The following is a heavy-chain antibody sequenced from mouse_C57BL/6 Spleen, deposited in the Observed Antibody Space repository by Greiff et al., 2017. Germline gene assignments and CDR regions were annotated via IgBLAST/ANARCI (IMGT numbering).Heavy chain of an antibody. V-gene: IGHV1-81*01. CDR1: GYTFTSYG. D-gene: IGHD1-1*01. Sequence: QVQLQQSGAELARPGASVKLSCKASGYTFTSYGISWVKQRPGQGLEWIGEIYPRSGNTYYNEKFKGKATLTADKSSSTAYMELRSLTSEDSAVYFCASSGSRHAMDYWGQGTSVTVSS. CDR2: IYPRSGNT. CDR3: ASSGSRHAMDY. J-gene: IGHJ4*01.